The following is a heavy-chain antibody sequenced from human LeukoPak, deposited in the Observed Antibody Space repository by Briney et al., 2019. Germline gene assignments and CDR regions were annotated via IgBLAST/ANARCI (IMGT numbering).Heavy chain of an antibody. Sequence: GGSLRLSCAASGFTVSNNYISWVRQAPGKGLEWVSVIYSGGSTKYADSVKARFTISRDNSKNTVYLQMNSLRADDTAVYYCAGATLDNWGQGTLVTVSS. CDR2: IYSGGST. V-gene: IGHV3-53*01. CDR3: AGATLDN. J-gene: IGHJ4*02. CDR1: GFTVSNNY.